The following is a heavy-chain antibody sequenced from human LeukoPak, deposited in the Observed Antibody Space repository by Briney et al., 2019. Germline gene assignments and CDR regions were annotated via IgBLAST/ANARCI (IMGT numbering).Heavy chain of an antibody. Sequence: PGGSLRLSCAASGFTFSSYSMNWVRQAPGKGLEWVSSISSSSSYIYYADSVKGRFTISRDNAKNSLYLQMNSLRAEDTAVYYCASNLRSGEPNTDYWGQGTLVTVSS. V-gene: IGHV3-21*01. D-gene: IGHD3-10*01. CDR3: ASNLRSGEPNTDY. CDR1: GFTFSSYS. J-gene: IGHJ4*02. CDR2: ISSSSSYI.